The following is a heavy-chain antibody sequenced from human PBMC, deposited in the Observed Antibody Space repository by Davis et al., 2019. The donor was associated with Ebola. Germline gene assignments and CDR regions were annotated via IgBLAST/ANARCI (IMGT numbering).Heavy chain of an antibody. V-gene: IGHV4-38-2*02. Sequence: SETLSLTCSVSGYSINSGYHWGWIRQPPGKGLEWIGYIYYSGSTNYNPSLKSRVTISVDTSKNQFSLKLSSVTVADTAVYYCARGTGPVDYWGQGTLVTVSS. CDR3: ARGTGPVDY. J-gene: IGHJ4*02. CDR1: GYSINSGYH. CDR2: IYYSGST. D-gene: IGHD1-14*01.